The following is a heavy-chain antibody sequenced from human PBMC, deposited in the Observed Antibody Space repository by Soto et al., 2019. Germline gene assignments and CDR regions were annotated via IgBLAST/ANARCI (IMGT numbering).Heavy chain of an antibody. CDR3: PRDLYQLLFSVGLDY. J-gene: IGHJ4*02. V-gene: IGHV3-30-3*01. CDR2: ISYDGSNK. Sequence: GGSLRLSCAASGFTFSSYAMHGVRQAPGKGLEWVAGISYDGSNKYYADSVKGRFTISRDNSKNTLYLQMSSLRAEDTAVYYCPRDLYQLLFSVGLDYWGQGPLVTV. D-gene: IGHD2-2*01. CDR1: GFTFSSYA.